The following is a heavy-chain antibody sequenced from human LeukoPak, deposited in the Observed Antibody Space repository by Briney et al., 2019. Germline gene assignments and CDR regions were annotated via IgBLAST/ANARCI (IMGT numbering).Heavy chain of an antibody. V-gene: IGHV3-73*01. D-gene: IGHD2-21*02. J-gene: IGHJ4*02. CDR3: TRRGYCGDDCYSGLDY. CDR2: IRSKTNNDAT. Sequence: GGSLKLSCAASGFSFSGSVMHWVRQPSGKGLEWVGRIRSKTNNDATAYAASEKGRFTIYRDDSKNMAYLQMNSLKTEDTAVYYCTRRGYCGDDCYSGLDYWGQGTLVTVSS. CDR1: GFSFSGSV.